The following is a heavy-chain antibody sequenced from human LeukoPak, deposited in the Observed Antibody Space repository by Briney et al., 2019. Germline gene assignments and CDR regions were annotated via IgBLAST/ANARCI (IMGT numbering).Heavy chain of an antibody. Sequence: SETLSLTSTVSGGSISSYYWSWIRQPPGKGLEWIGYIYYSGSTNYNPSLKSRVTISVDTSKNQFSLKLSSVTAADTAVYYCARGYYSNYVDYWGQGTLVTVSS. D-gene: IGHD4-11*01. CDR1: GGSISSYY. V-gene: IGHV4-59*01. J-gene: IGHJ4*02. CDR3: ARGYYSNYVDY. CDR2: IYYSGST.